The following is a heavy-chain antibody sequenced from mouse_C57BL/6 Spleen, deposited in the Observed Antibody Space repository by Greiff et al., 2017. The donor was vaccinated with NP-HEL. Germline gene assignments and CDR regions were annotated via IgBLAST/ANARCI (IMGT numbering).Heavy chain of an antibody. D-gene: IGHD1-1*01. CDR2: IYPGDGDT. CDR1: GYAFSSSW. V-gene: IGHV1-82*01. J-gene: IGHJ1*03. Sequence: QVQLKQSGPELVKPGASVKISCKASGYAFSSSWMNWVKQRPGKGLEWIGRIYPGDGDTNYNGKFKGKATLTADKSSSTAYMQLSSLTSEDSAVYFCARSLITTVVATRYFDVWGTGTTVTVSS. CDR3: ARSLITTVVATRYFDV.